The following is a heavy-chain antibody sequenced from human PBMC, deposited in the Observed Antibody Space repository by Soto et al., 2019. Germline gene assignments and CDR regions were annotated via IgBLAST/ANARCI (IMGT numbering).Heavy chain of an antibody. J-gene: IGHJ3*02. Sequence: SETLSLTCAVYGASLSGYDWSWVRQPPGKGLQWIGEISQSGSTNYDPSLKSRVSISMDTSKNQFSLRLRPVTAADTASYYCARDPNANAFDIWGRGTMVTVSS. CDR1: GASLSGYD. CDR2: ISQSGST. V-gene: IGHV4-34*01. CDR3: ARDPNANAFDI.